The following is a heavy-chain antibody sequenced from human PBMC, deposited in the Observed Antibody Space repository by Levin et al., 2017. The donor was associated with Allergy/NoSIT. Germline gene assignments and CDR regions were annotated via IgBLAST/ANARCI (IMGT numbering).Heavy chain of an antibody. V-gene: IGHV2-70*11. D-gene: IGHD3-22*01. CDR2: IDWDDDK. CDR3: ARLYYYDSSGYPTTDY. J-gene: IGHJ4*02. Sequence: VSGPTLVKPTQTLTLTCTFSGFSLSTSGMCVSWIRQPPGKALEWLARIDWDDDKYYSTSLKTRLTISKDTSKNQVVLTMTNMDPVDTATYYCARLYYYDSSGYPTTDYWGQGTLVTVSS. CDR1: GFSLSTSGMC.